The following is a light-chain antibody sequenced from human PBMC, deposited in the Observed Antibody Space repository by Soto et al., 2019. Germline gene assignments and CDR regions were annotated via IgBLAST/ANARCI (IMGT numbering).Light chain of an antibody. CDR1: SSDVGGYNY. J-gene: IGLJ2*01. V-gene: IGLV2-14*01. CDR2: DVS. Sequence: QSVLTQPASVSGSPGQSITISCTGTSSDVGGYNYVSWYQQHPGKAPKLMIYDVSNRPSGVSNRFSGSKSGNMASLTISGLQAEDEADYYSSSYTSSSTVVFGGGTKVTVL. CDR3: SSYTSSSTVV.